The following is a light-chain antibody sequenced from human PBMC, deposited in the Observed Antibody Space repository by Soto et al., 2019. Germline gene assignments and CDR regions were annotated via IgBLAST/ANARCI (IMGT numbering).Light chain of an antibody. J-gene: IGLJ3*02. CDR2: SNN. CDR3: HSYDSSLSAVV. V-gene: IGLV1-40*01. CDR1: SSNIGAGYD. Sequence: QSVLTQPPSVSGAPGQRVTISCTGTSSNIGAGYDVHWYQQLPGKAPTLLIYSNNDRPSGVPHRFSGSKSGTSASLASTGLQADDEADYYCHSYDSSLSAVVFGGGTKVTVL.